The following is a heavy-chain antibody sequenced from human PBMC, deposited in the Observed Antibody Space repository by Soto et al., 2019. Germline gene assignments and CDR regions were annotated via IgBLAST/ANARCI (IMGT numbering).Heavy chain of an antibody. D-gene: IGHD1-26*01. CDR2: ISGYNGNT. CDR1: GYIFSNFG. J-gene: IGHJ4*01. Sequence: QVQLVQSGPEVKKPGASAKVSCKTSGYIFSNFGISWMRHVPGQGLEWMGWISGYNGNTNYAQKFQDRVTMTTDTSTNTAYMELRSLRSDDTAVYYCARASGGGVGTTSYWGQGTLVTVSS. CDR3: ARASGGGVGTTSY. V-gene: IGHV1-18*01.